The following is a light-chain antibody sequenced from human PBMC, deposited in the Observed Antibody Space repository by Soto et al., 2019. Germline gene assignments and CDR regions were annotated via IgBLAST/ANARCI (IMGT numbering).Light chain of an antibody. Sequence: DIQLTQSPSSLSPSVGDRITLSCRASKSISRNLNWYQQMPGKDPSLLIYAARDLQSGVPGRFSGSGSGKEFNLTISSLQPEDLATYYCQQSHSTPYTFGQGTKLEI. CDR1: KSISRN. V-gene: IGKV1-39*01. CDR2: AAR. CDR3: QQSHSTPYT. J-gene: IGKJ2*01.